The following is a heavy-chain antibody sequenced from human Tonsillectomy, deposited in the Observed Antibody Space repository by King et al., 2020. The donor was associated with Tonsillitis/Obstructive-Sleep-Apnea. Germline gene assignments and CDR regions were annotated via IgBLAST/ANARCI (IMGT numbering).Heavy chain of an antibody. D-gene: IGHD3-10*01. J-gene: IGHJ3*02. Sequence: VQLQKWGAGLLKPSETLSLTCAVYGGSFSGYYWNWIRQPPGKGLEWIGEINHSGSTNYNPSLKSRVTISLDTSKNQFSLKLSSVTAADTAVYYCARDKLITMVQGDAFEIWGQGTMVTVSS. CDR3: ARDKLITMVQGDAFEI. CDR1: GGSFSGYY. CDR2: INHSGST. V-gene: IGHV4-34*01.